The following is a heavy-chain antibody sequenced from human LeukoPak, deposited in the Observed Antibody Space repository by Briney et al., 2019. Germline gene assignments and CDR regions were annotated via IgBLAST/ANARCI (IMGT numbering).Heavy chain of an antibody. D-gene: IGHD5-18*01. Sequence: PGGSLRLSCAASGFTFSSYGMHWVRQAPGKGLEWVAFIRYDGSNKYYADSVKGRFTISRDNSKNSLYLQMNSLRTEDTALYYCAKDLERDTATLHGWGQGTLVTVSS. CDR3: AKDLERDTATLHG. CDR2: IRYDGSNK. CDR1: GFTFSSYG. J-gene: IGHJ4*02. V-gene: IGHV3-30*02.